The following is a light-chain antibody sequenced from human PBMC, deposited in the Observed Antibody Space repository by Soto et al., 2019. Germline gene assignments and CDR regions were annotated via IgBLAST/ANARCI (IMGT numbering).Light chain of an antibody. J-gene: IGKJ2*01. V-gene: IGKV3-15*01. Sequence: EIVMTQSPAPLSVSPGERATLSCRASQSVRSNLAWYQQKLGQAPRLLIYGASTRATGIPARFSGSGSGTEFTLTISSLQSEDFAIFYCQQYNDWPRTFGQGTKL. CDR2: GAS. CDR1: QSVRSN. CDR3: QQYNDWPRT.